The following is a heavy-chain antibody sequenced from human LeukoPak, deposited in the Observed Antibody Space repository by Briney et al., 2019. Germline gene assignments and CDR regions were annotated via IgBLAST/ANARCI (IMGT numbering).Heavy chain of an antibody. J-gene: IGHJ5*02. Sequence: SETLSLTCAVSGVAIGRGGYAWNWIRQPPGKGLEWIAYIYHSGTTYYNPSLKSRATISVDTSKNQFSLKLSSVTAADTAVYYCVRGRYSSGWFKDKNWFDPWGQGIPVTVSS. CDR1: GVAIGRGGYA. CDR3: VRGRYSSGWFKDKNWFDP. CDR2: IYHSGTT. V-gene: IGHV4-30-4*07. D-gene: IGHD6-19*01.